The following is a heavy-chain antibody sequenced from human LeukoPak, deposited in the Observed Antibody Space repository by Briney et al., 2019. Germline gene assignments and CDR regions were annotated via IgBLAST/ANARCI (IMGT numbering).Heavy chain of an antibody. CDR1: GFTVSTYY. V-gene: IGHV3-53*01. Sequence: SGGSLRLSCAASGFTVSTYYMTWVRQAPGKGLECVSVIYIGGSTYYADSVKCRFTVSRDNSKNTLYLQMNSLRAEDTALYYCARGLGYCTSTTCLLPFDYWGQGTLVTVSS. J-gene: IGHJ4*02. D-gene: IGHD2-2*01. CDR2: IYIGGST. CDR3: ARGLGYCTSTTCLLPFDY.